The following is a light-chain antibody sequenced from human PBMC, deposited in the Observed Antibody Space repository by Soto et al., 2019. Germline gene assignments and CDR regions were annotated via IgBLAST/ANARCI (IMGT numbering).Light chain of an antibody. Sequence: DIQMTQSPSSLSASLGDTVTITCRASQDISNSLAWLQQKPGQAPRSLISAVSNLQSGVPSRFSGSGSGTHFTLTISSLQPEDFATYYCQQYKVYPRTFGGGTKVDIK. CDR1: QDISNS. CDR2: AVS. CDR3: QQYKVYPRT. V-gene: IGKV1-16*01. J-gene: IGKJ4*01.